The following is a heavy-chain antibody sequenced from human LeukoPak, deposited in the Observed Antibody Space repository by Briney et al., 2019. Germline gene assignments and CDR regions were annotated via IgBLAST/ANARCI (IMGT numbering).Heavy chain of an antibody. CDR1: GDSNSRYF. V-gene: IGHV4-59*01. Sequence: PSETLSLTCTVFGDSNSRYFWSWIRQSPGKGLEWIGYVHYSGSTSYNPSLTSRVSMSLDTSKNQFSLKVSSVTASDTAIYYCARDPRRDYGDYFDDWGQGTLVTVSS. J-gene: IGHJ4*02. CDR3: ARDPRRDYGDYFDD. CDR2: VHYSGST. D-gene: IGHD3-16*01.